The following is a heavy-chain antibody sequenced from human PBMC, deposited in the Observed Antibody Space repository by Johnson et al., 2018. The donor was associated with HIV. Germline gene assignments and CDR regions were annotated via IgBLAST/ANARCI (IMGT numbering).Heavy chain of an antibody. CDR3: ARDGDYYDSNGGDAFDI. V-gene: IGHV3-30*04. Sequence: QMQLVESGGGVVRPGRSLRLSCVASGFTFRSYAMHWVRQAPGKGLEWVTLISYDENNKLYADSVKGRFTISRDNSKNTLYLQMNSLRAEDTAVYFCARDGDYYDSNGGDAFDIWGQGTMVTVSS. D-gene: IGHD3-22*01. J-gene: IGHJ3*02. CDR2: ISYDENNK. CDR1: GFTFRSYA.